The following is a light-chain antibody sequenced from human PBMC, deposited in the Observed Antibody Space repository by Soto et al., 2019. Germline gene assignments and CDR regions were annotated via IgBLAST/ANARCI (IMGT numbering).Light chain of an antibody. CDR3: QQYGSSPPIT. CDR2: GAS. CDR1: QSVSRSY. Sequence: EIVLTQSPGTLSLSPGERATLSCRASQSVSRSYLAWYQQKPCQAPRLLIYGASSRATGIPDRFSGSGSGTDCTLTISRLEPEDFAVYYCQQYGSSPPITFGQGTRLEIK. V-gene: IGKV3-20*01. J-gene: IGKJ5*01.